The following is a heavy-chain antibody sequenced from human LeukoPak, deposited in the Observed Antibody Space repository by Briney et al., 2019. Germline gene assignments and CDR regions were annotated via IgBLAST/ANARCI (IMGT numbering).Heavy chain of an antibody. CDR1: GFSVSSKY. V-gene: IGHV3-53*01. Sequence: GGSLRLSCAASGFSVSSKYMSWVRQAPGKGLEWVTVIYSGGSTYYADSVKGRFTISRDNSKNTLYFQMNSLRAEDTAVYFCASGYCSSTSCYVHYYGMDVWGQGTTVTVSS. CDR3: ASGYCSSTSCYVHYYGMDV. J-gene: IGHJ6*02. CDR2: IYSGGST. D-gene: IGHD2-2*03.